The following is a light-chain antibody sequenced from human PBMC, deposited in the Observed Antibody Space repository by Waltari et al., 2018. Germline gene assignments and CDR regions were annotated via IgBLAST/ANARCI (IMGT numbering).Light chain of an antibody. CDR3: SSYTASRHYV. J-gene: IGLJ1*01. CDR1: SSDVGGYNY. Sequence: QSALTQPASVSGSPGQSITISCTGTSSDVGGYNYVSWYQQYPGKAPQLVIYDVSTRPSGASDRFSGSKSGNTASLIISGLQAEDEVDYYCSSYTASRHYVFGTGTKVTVL. V-gene: IGLV2-14*03. CDR2: DVS.